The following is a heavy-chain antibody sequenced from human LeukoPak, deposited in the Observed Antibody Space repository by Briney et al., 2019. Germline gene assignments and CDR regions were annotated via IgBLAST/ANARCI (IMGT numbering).Heavy chain of an antibody. V-gene: IGHV3-9*01. CDR2: ISWNSGSI. J-gene: IGHJ4*02. CDR3: ARDGLYYYDSSGYGFDY. Sequence: GGSLRLSCAGSGFIFNNYAMHWVRQPPGKGLEWVSGISWNSGSIDYADSVKGRFTISRDNAKNSLYLQMNSLRDEDTAVYYCARDGLYYYDSSGYGFDYWGQGTLVTVSS. D-gene: IGHD3-22*01. CDR1: GFIFNNYA.